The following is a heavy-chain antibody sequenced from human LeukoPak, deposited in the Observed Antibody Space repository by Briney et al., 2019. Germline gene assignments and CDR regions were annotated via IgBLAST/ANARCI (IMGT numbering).Heavy chain of an antibody. D-gene: IGHD5-24*01. CDR1: GGSISSGSYY. CDR3: AREEMATMEFDY. CDR2: IYTSGST. J-gene: IGHJ4*02. Sequence: SETLSLTCTVSGGSISSGSYYWSWIRQPAGKGLEWIGRIYTSGSTNYNPSLKSRVTISVDTSKNQFSLKLSSVTAADTAVYYCAREEMATMEFDYWGQGTLVTVCS. V-gene: IGHV4-61*02.